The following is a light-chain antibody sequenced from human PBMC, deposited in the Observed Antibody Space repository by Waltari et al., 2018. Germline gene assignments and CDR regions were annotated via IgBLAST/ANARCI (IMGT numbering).Light chain of an antibody. CDR1: NSDVGGYNY. CDR3: CSYGGNFLWV. CDR2: DVR. Sequence: QSALTQPRSVSGSPGQSVTISCTGTNSDVGGYNYVSWFQHHPGKAPKLFLYDVRHRPPWCPARFSGSTSANTASLTISGLQTDDEAHYYCCSYGGNFLWVFGGGTKLTVL. V-gene: IGLV2-11*01. J-gene: IGLJ3*02.